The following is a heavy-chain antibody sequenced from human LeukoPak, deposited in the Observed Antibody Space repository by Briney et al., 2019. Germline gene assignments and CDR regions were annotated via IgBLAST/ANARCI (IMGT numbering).Heavy chain of an antibody. D-gene: IGHD2-21*02. Sequence: GGSLRLSCAASGFTFSSYEMNWVRQAPGKGLEWVSYISSSGSTIYYADSVKGRFTISRDNAKNSLYLQMNSLRVEDTAVYYCASGVVVVTATALVFDYWGQGTLVTVSS. CDR3: ASGVVVVTATALVFDY. J-gene: IGHJ4*02. CDR2: ISSSGSTI. V-gene: IGHV3-48*03. CDR1: GFTFSSYE.